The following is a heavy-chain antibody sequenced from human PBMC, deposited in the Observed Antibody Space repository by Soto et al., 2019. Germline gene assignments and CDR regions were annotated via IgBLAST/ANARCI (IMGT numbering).Heavy chain of an antibody. CDR2: ISYTGANT. CDR3: AKHMDDSGYFYVEGADH. D-gene: IGHD3-22*01. Sequence: GGSLRLSCVASGFTFGRYTMHWVRQFPGRGLEWVAVISYTGANTYYVGSVRGRFTISRDNSKNTLYLQMNSLRAEDTAMYYCAKHMDDSGYFYVEGADHWGQGTLVTVSS. V-gene: IGHV3-30*18. J-gene: IGHJ4*02. CDR1: GFTFGRYT.